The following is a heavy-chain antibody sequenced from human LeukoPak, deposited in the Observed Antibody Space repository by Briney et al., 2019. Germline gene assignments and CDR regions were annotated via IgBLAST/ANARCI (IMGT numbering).Heavy chain of an antibody. CDR2: ISDIGGDT. CDR1: GFTFSSYA. Sequence: LPGGSLRLSCAASGFTFSSYAMSWVRQAPGKGLEWVSTISDIGGDTHYADSLKGRFTISRDNSKDTLYLHMNSLRAEDTAVYYCARRLDSSKWYTQGYWGQGALVTVSS. D-gene: IGHD6-13*01. CDR3: ARRLDSSKWYTQGY. J-gene: IGHJ4*02. V-gene: IGHV3-23*01.